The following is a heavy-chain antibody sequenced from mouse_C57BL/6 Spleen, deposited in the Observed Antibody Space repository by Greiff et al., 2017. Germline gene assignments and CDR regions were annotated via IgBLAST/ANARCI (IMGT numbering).Heavy chain of an antibody. Sequence: EVKVVESEGGLVQPGSSMKLSCTASGFTFSDYYMAWVRQVPEKGLEWVANINYDGSSTYYLDSLKSRFIISRDNAKNILYLQMSSLKSEDTATYYCAREGPHYYAMDYWGQGTSVTVSS. CDR3: AREGPHYYAMDY. CDR2: INYDGSST. CDR1: GFTFSDYY. V-gene: IGHV5-16*01. J-gene: IGHJ4*01.